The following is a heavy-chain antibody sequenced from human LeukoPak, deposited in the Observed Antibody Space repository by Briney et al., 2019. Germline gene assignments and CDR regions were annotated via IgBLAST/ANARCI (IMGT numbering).Heavy chain of an antibody. CDR3: AKTYRNTMVTTHYYYGMDV. V-gene: IGHV3-43*02. J-gene: IGHJ6*02. CDR2: ISGNAHST. Sequence: GGSLTLSCAASGFTFDDYAMLWVRQAPGKGRQGVSLISGNAHSTYYADSVKGRFTISRDNSKHSLYLEMNSLRTEDTALYYCAKTYRNTMVTTHYYYGMDVWGQGTTVTVSS. D-gene: IGHD4-17*01. CDR1: GFTFDDYA.